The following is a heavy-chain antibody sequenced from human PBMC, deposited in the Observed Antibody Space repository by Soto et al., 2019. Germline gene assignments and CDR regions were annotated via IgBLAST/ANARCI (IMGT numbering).Heavy chain of an antibody. Sequence: SETLSLTCTVSGGSISSGGYYWSWIRQHPGKGLEWIGYIYYSGSTYYNPSLKSRVTISVDTSKNQFPLKLSSVTAADTAVYYCARAPYYYDSSGYYYVDYWGQGTLVTVSP. CDR3: ARAPYYYDSSGYYYVDY. D-gene: IGHD3-22*01. V-gene: IGHV4-31*03. J-gene: IGHJ4*02. CDR1: GGSISSGGYY. CDR2: IYYSGST.